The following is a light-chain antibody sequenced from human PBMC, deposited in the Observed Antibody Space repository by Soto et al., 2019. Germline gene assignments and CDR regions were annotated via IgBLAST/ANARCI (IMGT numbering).Light chain of an antibody. CDR2: GAS. J-gene: IGKJ4*01. CDR1: ESVSNN. CDR3: QQYNKWPLT. Sequence: EIVLTQSPATLSGSQGERATLSCRASESVSNNLAWYQQKPGQAPRLLIFGASARATGIPARFSGSGSGTEFTLTISSLQSEDFAVYYCQQYNKWPLTFGGGTKVEIK. V-gene: IGKV3-15*01.